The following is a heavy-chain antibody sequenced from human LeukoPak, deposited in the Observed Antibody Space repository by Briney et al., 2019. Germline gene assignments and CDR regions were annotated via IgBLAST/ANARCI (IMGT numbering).Heavy chain of an antibody. Sequence: GGSLRLSCAASGFTFSSYSMNWVRQAPGKGLEWVSGISWNSGSIGYADSVKGRFTISRDNAKNSLYLQMNSLRAEDTALYYCAKSPLVVVAATFDYWGQGTLVTVSS. D-gene: IGHD2-15*01. V-gene: IGHV3-9*01. J-gene: IGHJ4*02. CDR3: AKSPLVVVAATFDY. CDR1: GFTFSSYS. CDR2: ISWNSGSI.